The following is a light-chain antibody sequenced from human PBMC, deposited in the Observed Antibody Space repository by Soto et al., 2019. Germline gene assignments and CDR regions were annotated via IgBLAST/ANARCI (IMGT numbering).Light chain of an antibody. CDR1: SSDVGSYNL. J-gene: IGLJ1*01. CDR3: CSYAGSRTFEDV. V-gene: IGLV2-23*03. Sequence: QSALTQPASVSGSPGQSITISCTGTSSDVGSYNLVSWYQQHPGKAPKLMIYEGSKRPSGVSNRFSGSKSGNTASLTISGLQAEDEADYYCCSYAGSRTFEDVFGTGTKVPFL. CDR2: EGS.